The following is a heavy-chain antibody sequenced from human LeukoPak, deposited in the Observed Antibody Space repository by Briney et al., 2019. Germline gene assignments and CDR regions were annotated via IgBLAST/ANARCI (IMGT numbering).Heavy chain of an antibody. D-gene: IGHD2-15*01. CDR3: ARVGRYCSGGSCYAIWGFDY. CDR1: GFTFSSYS. J-gene: IGHJ4*02. CDR2: TSSSSSYI. V-gene: IGHV3-21*01. Sequence: GGSLRLSCAASGFTFSSYSMNWVRQAPGKGLEWVSSTSSSSSYIYYADSVKGRFTISRDNAKNSLYLQMNSLRAEDTAVYYCARVGRYCSGGSCYAIWGFDYWGQGTLVTVSS.